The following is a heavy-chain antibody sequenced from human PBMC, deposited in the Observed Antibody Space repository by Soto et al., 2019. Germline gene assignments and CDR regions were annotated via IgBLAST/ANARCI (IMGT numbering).Heavy chain of an antibody. CDR2: INRDQSST. Sequence: PGGSLRLSCEASGFTFNNYWIYSVRQAPGKGLVWVSLINRDQSSTSYADCVSGRFTISRDNAKNTVYLQMNSLRVEDTAVYYCVRDLSEKYLDYPTYPGYWGQGTLVTVSS. CDR1: GFTFNNYW. D-gene: IGHD4-17*01. J-gene: IGHJ4*02. CDR3: VRDLSEKYLDYPTYPGY. V-gene: IGHV3-74*01.